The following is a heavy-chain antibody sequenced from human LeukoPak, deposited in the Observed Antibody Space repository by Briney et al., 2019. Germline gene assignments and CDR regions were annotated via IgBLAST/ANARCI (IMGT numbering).Heavy chain of an antibody. CDR3: ARHLTYGSGSYLNWFDP. J-gene: IGHJ5*02. D-gene: IGHD3-10*01. V-gene: IGHV5-51*01. CDR1: GHSFSNYW. Sequence: GESLKISCKGSGHSFSNYWIGWVRQMPGKGLEWMGIIYPGDSDTRYSPSFQGQVTISADKSISTAYLQWSSLKASDTARYYCARHLTYGSGSYLNWFDPWGQGTLVTVSS. CDR2: IYPGDSDT.